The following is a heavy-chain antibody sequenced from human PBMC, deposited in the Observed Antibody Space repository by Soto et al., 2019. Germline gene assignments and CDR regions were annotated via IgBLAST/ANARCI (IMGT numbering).Heavy chain of an antibody. Sequence: QITLKESGPTLVKPTQTLTLTYTFSGFTLTSGVVGVAWIRQPPGEALEWIALIYWNDEQYYNPSLRNRLTITRDILKNQVVLTMTNMDTVDTATYYCAHRLPGHSVYDVWGHGDTVTVSS. D-gene: IGHD2-8*01. CDR1: GFTLTSGVVG. CDR3: AHRLPGHSVYDV. J-gene: IGHJ6*02. V-gene: IGHV2-5*01. CDR2: IYWNDEQ.